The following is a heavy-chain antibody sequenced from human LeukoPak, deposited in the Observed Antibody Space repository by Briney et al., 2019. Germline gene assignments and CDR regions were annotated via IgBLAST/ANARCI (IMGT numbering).Heavy chain of an antibody. CDR3: ARSSITMVRGVIIATYYYYYMDV. J-gene: IGHJ6*03. V-gene: IGHV4-34*01. CDR2: INHSGST. CDR1: GGSFSGYY. D-gene: IGHD3-10*01. Sequence: SETPSLTCAVYGGSFSGYYWSWIRQPPGKGLEWIGEINHSGSTNYNPSLKSRVTISVDTSKNQFSLKLSSVTAADTAVYYCARSSITMVRGVIIATYYYYYMDVWGKGTTVTVSS.